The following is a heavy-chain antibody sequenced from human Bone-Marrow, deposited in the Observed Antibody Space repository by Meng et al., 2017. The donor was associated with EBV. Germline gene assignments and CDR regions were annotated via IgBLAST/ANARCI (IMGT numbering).Heavy chain of an antibody. CDR3: AKDLSGRFDP. CDR1: GFIFSGYG. V-gene: IGHV3-30*18. J-gene: IGHJ5*02. CDR2: IPSDASHNK. Sequence: QEQLVEAGGGVVQTGRSLRLSCAASGFIFSGYGFHWVRQAPGKGPWLVAIIPSDASHNKYYADSVKGRFTISRDNSKNTLYLQMNSLKIEDTAVYYCAKDLSGRFDPWGQGTLVTVSS. D-gene: IGHD1-14*01.